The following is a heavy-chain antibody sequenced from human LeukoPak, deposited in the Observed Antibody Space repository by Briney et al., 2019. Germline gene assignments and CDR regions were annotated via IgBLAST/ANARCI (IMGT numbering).Heavy chain of an antibody. Sequence: SGGSLRLSCAASRLTLSNSAMSWVRQAPGKGLEWVSSISGSGGRTNYADSVKGRFTISRDNSKNTLYLQMNSLRAEDTAVYYCAKGLSLRGPFDYWGQGTLVTVSS. V-gene: IGHV3-23*01. CDR2: ISGSGGRT. J-gene: IGHJ4*02. CDR1: RLTLSNSA. D-gene: IGHD3-10*01. CDR3: AKGLSLRGPFDY.